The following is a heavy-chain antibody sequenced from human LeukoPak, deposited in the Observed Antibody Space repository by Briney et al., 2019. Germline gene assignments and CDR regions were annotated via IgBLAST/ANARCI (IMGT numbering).Heavy chain of an antibody. Sequence: GGSLRLSCAASGFTFTSYAMSWVRQAPGKGLEWVPTISGSGGSTYYADSVKGRFTISRDNSKNTLYLQMNSLRAEDTAVYYCAKGYGSGSSRYYFDYWGQGTLVTVSS. CDR3: AKGYGSGSSRYYFDY. J-gene: IGHJ4*02. D-gene: IGHD3-10*01. CDR2: ISGSGGST. V-gene: IGHV3-23*01. CDR1: GFTFTSYA.